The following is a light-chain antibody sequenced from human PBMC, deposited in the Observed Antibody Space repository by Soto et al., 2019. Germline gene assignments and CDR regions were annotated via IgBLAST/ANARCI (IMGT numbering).Light chain of an antibody. V-gene: IGKV4-1*01. J-gene: IGKJ4*01. CDR3: QQHYSTPLT. Sequence: DIVMTQSPDSLAVSLGARATINCKSSQSVFYSSNNKNNLAWYQQKPGQPPKLLISWASTRESGVPARFSGSGSGTDFTLTISSLQAEDVAVYYCQQHYSTPLTFGGGTKVEIK. CDR2: WAS. CDR1: QSVFYSSNNKNN.